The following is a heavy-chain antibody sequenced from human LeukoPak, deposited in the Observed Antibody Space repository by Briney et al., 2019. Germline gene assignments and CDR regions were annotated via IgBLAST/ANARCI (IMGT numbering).Heavy chain of an antibody. D-gene: IGHD4-11*01. J-gene: IGHJ4*02. CDR1: GVSISGSIYY. CDR2: MHYSGST. Sequence: KPSETPSLTCTVSGVSISGSIYYWGWIRQPPGKGLEWIATMHYSGSTYYNPSLKSRVTISVDTSKNQVSLKLTSVTAADTAVYYCARQAYSNYVGFDYWGQGTLVTVSS. CDR3: ARQAYSNYVGFDY. V-gene: IGHV4-39*01.